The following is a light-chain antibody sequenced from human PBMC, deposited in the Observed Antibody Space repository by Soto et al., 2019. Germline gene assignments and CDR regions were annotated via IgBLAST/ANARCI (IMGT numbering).Light chain of an antibody. Sequence: QSVLTPPAYVSGSPGQTITISCTGTSSDVGSYNLVSWYQQHPGKAPKLMIYEGSKRPSGVSNRFSGSKSGNTASLTVSGLQAEDEADYYCCSYAGSSTVYVFGTGTKVTVL. CDR3: CSYAGSSTVYV. V-gene: IGLV2-23*01. CDR2: EGS. J-gene: IGLJ1*01. CDR1: SSDVGSYNL.